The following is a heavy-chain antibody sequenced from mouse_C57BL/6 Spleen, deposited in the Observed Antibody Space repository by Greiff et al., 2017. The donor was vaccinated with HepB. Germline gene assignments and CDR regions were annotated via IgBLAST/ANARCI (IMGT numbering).Heavy chain of an antibody. D-gene: IGHD1-1*01. CDR1: GFSLTSYG. CDR2: IWSGGST. V-gene: IGHV2-2*01. J-gene: IGHJ4*01. CDR3: AITTVVATRAMDY. Sequence: VQLQQSGPGLVQPSQSLSITCTVSGFSLTSYGVHWVRQSPGKGLEWLGVIWSGGSTDYNAAFISRLSISKDNSKSQVFFKMNSLQADDTAIYYCAITTVVATRAMDYWGQGTSVTGSS.